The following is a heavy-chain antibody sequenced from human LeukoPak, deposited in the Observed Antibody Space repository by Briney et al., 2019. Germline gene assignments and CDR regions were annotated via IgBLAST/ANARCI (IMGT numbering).Heavy chain of an antibody. CDR1: GDSLSSGYW. V-gene: IGHV4-38-2*01. J-gene: IGHJ4*02. CDR2: IYYSGST. Sequence: SGTLSLTCVVSGDSLSSGYWWSWVRQPPGKGLEWIGSIYYSGSTYYNPSLKSRVTISVDASKNQVSLKLSSVTAADTALYYCARGNDYWGQGTLVTVSS. CDR3: ARGNDY.